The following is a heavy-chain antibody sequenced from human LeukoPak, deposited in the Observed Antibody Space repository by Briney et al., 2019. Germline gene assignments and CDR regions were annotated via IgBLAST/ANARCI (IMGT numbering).Heavy chain of an antibody. J-gene: IGHJ4*02. D-gene: IGHD6-13*01. V-gene: IGHV6-1*01. Sequence: SQTLSLTCAISGDSVSRDSIAWNWIRQSPSGGLEWLGRTYYRSKRFDDYALSVRGRITINPDTSKNQFTLQLNSVTPEDTAVYYCARGWEPYSSSLDYWGQGTLVIVSS. CDR2: TYYRSKRFD. CDR3: ARGWEPYSSSLDY. CDR1: GDSVSRDSIA.